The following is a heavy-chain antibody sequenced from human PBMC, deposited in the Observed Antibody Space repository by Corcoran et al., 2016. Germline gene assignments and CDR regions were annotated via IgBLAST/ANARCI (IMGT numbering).Heavy chain of an antibody. Sequence: QLQLQESGPGLVKPSETLSLTCTVSGGSISSSSYYWGWIREPPGKGLEWIGNIFYSGSTYYKPALKSRVTISVDTSKNQFFLKLSTVTAADTAVYYGARWGSTAAAGGAFDILGQGTMVTVSS. CDR1: GGSISSSSYY. J-gene: IGHJ3*02. V-gene: IGHV4-39*01. CDR3: ARWGSTAAAGGAFDI. CDR2: IFYSGST. D-gene: IGHD6-13*01.